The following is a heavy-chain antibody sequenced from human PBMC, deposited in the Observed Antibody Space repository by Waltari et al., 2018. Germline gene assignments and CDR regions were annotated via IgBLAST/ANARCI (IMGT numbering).Heavy chain of an antibody. CDR2: INHSGST. CDR3: ARAGLTLYNDGSSSIDY. V-gene: IGHV4-34*01. D-gene: IGHD3-22*01. CDR1: GGSFSDYY. Sequence: QVQLQQWGAGLLKPSETLSLTCAVYGGSFSDYYWSWIRQPPGKGLEWIGEINHSGSTNDNPSRKSRGTISADTSKNQFSLKLSSVTAADTAVYYCARAGLTLYNDGSSSIDYWGQGTLVTVSS. J-gene: IGHJ4*02.